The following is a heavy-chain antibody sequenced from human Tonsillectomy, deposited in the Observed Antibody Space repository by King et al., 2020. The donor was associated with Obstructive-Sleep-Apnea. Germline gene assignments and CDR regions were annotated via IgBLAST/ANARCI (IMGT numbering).Heavy chain of an antibody. Sequence: VQLVESGGGLVQPGGSLRLSCAASGFTFSSYAMSWVRQAPGKGLEWVSAISGSGGSTYYADSVKGRFTISRDNSKNTLYLQMNSLRAEDTAVYYCAKRIYYDSSGLDYFYYWGQGTLVTFSS. CDR3: AKRIYYDSSGLDYFYY. CDR2: ISGSGGST. J-gene: IGHJ4*02. CDR1: GFTFSSYA. D-gene: IGHD3-22*01. V-gene: IGHV3-23*04.